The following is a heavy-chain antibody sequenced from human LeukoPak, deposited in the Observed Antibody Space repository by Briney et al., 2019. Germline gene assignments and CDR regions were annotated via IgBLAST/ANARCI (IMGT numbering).Heavy chain of an antibody. Sequence: SQTLSLTCAISGDSVSSNSAAWNWIRQSPSRGLEWLGRTYYRSKWYNDYAVSVKSRITINPDTSKNQFSLQLNSVTPEDTAVYYCARGEAGASSVYYYYYMDVWGKGTTVTVS. D-gene: IGHD1-26*01. J-gene: IGHJ6*03. CDR2: TYYRSKWYN. V-gene: IGHV6-1*01. CDR3: ARGEAGASSVYYYYYMDV. CDR1: GDSVSSNSAA.